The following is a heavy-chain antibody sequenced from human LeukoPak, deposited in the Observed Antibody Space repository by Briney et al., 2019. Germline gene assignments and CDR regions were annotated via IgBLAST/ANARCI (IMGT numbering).Heavy chain of an antibody. Sequence: GGSLRLSCAASGFTFSNYMMHWVRQAPGKGPVWVSRIDSDGNSIRYTDSVKGRFTISRDNAKNTLYLQMNSLRAEDTAVYYCSRRGPGYGMDVWGQGTTVTVSS. CDR1: GFTFSNYM. D-gene: IGHD3-10*01. CDR3: SRRGPGYGMDV. J-gene: IGHJ6*02. V-gene: IGHV3-74*01. CDR2: IDSDGNSI.